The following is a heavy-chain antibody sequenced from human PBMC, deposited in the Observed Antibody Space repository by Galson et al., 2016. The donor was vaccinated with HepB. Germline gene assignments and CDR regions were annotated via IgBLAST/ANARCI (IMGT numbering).Heavy chain of an antibody. CDR1: GESFSGYY. CDR3: ARGEIASRLDY. D-gene: IGHD6-6*01. V-gene: IGHV4-34*01. Sequence: ETLSLTCAVFGESFSGYYWIWVRQPPGKGLEWIGEINHSGDTTYNPSLKTRVTISIDKSEDQFSLKLSSVTAADTAVYYCARGEIASRLDYWGPGSLVTVSS. CDR2: INHSGDT. J-gene: IGHJ4*02.